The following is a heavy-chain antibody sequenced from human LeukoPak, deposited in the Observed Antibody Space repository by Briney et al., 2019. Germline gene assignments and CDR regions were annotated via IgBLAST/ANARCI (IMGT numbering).Heavy chain of an antibody. D-gene: IGHD6-13*01. CDR3: AKDASSSWFFDY. CDR2: ISYDGSNK. Sequence: GRSLRLSCAASGFTFSSYGMHWVRQAPGKGVEGVAVISYDGSNKYYADSVKGRFTISRDNSKNTVYLQMNSLRAEDTAVYYCAKDASSSWFFDYWGQGTLVTVSS. J-gene: IGHJ4*02. CDR1: GFTFSSYG. V-gene: IGHV3-30*18.